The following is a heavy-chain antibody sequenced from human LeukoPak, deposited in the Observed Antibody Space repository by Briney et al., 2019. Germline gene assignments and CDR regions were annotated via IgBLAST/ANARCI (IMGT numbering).Heavy chain of an antibody. CDR3: ARGGLNFDAFDI. CDR1: GFTFSSYS. CDR2: IGSRSAYT. J-gene: IGHJ3*02. V-gene: IGHV3-21*01. D-gene: IGHD1-7*01. Sequence: GGSLRLSCAASGFTFSSYSMNWVRQAPGKGLEWVSSIGSRSAYTYYADSVKGRFTISRDNTKNSLYLQMNSLRAGDTAVYYCARGGLNFDAFDIWGQGTVVTVSS.